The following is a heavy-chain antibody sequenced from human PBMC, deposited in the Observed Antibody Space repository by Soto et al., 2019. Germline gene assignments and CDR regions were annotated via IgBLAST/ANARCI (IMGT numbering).Heavy chain of an antibody. CDR3: ATVRFNLLVIV. CDR1: GFTFSNAW. V-gene: IGHV3-15*07. Sequence: EVQLVESGGGLVKPGGSLRLSCAASGFTFSNAWMIWVRQAPGKGLEWVGRIKSKNDDGTTDYAAPVKGRFTISRDDSNNTLYLQMNSLKTEDTVVYYCATVRFNLLVIVWGQGTLVTVSS. CDR2: IKSKNDDGTT. J-gene: IGHJ4*02. D-gene: IGHD1-20*01.